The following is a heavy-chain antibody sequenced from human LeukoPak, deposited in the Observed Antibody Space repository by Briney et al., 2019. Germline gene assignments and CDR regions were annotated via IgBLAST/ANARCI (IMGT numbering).Heavy chain of an antibody. CDR2: ISSSSNPI. D-gene: IGHD3-10*01. V-gene: IGHV3-48*04. Sequence: GGSLRLSCAASGFTFNTYSMNWVRRAPGKGLEWVSYISSSSNPIWYADSVKGRFTISRDNAKNLLFLQMDSLRAEDTAVYYCARDPGRVRGVLGFDYWGQGIPVTVSS. CDR3: ARDPGRVRGVLGFDY. CDR1: GFTFNTYS. J-gene: IGHJ4*02.